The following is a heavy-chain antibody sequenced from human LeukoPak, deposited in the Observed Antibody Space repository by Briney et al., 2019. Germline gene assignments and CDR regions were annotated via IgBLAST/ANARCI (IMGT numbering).Heavy chain of an antibody. CDR3: AAFPEAAAPGYDY. CDR2: IYYSGST. V-gene: IGHV4-59*12. CDR1: GGSISSYY. D-gene: IGHD6-13*01. Sequence: SETLSLTCTVSGGSISSYYWSWIRQPPGKGLEWIGYIYYSGSTNYNPSLKSRVTISADTSKNQFSLKLSSVTAADTAVYYCAAFPEAAAPGYDYWGQGTLVTVSS. J-gene: IGHJ4*02.